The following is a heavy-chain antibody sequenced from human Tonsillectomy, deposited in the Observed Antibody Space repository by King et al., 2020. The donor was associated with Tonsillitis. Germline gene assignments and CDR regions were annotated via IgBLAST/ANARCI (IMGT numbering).Heavy chain of an antibody. J-gene: IGHJ3*02. D-gene: IGHD3-9*01. CDR1: GYTFINYY. CDR2: INPSGGNT. V-gene: IGHV1-46*03. Sequence: IQLVQSGAEVKEPGASVKVSCKASGYTFINYYIHWVRQAPGQGLEWMGKINPSGGNTIYSPKFQGRVTMTRDTSTSTVYMDLGTLRSEDTAVYYCARTFLTGYSQAFDIWGRGTMVTVSS. CDR3: ARTFLTGYSQAFDI.